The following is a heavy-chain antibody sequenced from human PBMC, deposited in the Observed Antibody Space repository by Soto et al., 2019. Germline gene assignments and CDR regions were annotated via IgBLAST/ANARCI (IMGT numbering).Heavy chain of an antibody. CDR1: GFIFSSYA. Sequence: PGGSLRLSCAASGFIFSSYAMHWVRQAPGKGLEWVSFISYDGSNKYYADSVKGRFTISRDISKNTLYLQLNSPTADDTAAYYCARELFGRSSYVGYFDYWGQGTLVTVSS. CDR2: ISYDGSNK. D-gene: IGHD3-16*01. CDR3: ARELFGRSSYVGYFDY. J-gene: IGHJ4*02. V-gene: IGHV3-30-3*01.